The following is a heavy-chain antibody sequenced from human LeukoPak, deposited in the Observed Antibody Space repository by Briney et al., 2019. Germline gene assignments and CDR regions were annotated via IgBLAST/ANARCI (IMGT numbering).Heavy chain of an antibody. J-gene: IGHJ4*02. V-gene: IGHV4-59*07. CDR1: GGSISSYY. D-gene: IGHD5-18*01. CDR3: ARAGYPKGNVMTFDY. CDR2: IYYSGST. Sequence: SDTLSLTCTVSGGSISSYYWSWIRQPPGKGLEWIGYIYYSGSTNYNPSLKSRVTISVDTSKNQLSLKLTSVTAADTAFYYCARAGYPKGNVMTFDYWGQGTLVTVSS.